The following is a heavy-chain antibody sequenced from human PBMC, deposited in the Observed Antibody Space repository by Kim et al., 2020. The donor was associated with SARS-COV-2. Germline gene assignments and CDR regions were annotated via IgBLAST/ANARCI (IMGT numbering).Heavy chain of an antibody. V-gene: IGHV3-11*03. J-gene: IGHJ4*02. CDR3: ACTIFGVIPRNYFFDY. Sequence: VKGQFTISRDNAKHSLYLKMNSLRAEDAAVYYCACTIFGVIPRNYFFDYWGQGTLVTVSS. D-gene: IGHD3-3*01.